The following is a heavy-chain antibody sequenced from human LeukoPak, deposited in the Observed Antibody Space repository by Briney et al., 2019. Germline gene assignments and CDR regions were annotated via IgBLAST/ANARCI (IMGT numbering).Heavy chain of an antibody. D-gene: IGHD3-22*01. CDR2: INHGGST. CDR1: DTSFSDYY. J-gene: IGHJ4*02. CDR3: AREIITHQGFHFDN. Sequence: SETLSLTCGVDDTSFSDYYWGWIRQPPGKGLEWIGEINHGGSTNYNPSPKSRVNILLDTSKKHFSLKLSSVTAADTAVYYCAREIITHQGFHFDNWGQGTLVTVSS. V-gene: IGHV4-34*01.